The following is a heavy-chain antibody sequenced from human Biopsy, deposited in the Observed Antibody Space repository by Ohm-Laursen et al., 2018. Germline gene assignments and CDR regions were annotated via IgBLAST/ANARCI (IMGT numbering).Heavy chain of an antibody. CDR1: GDSISSYY. Sequence: SDTLSLTCPVSGDSISSYYWSWIRQPPGKGLEWIGYVYYTGSTDYSPSLQSRVTISVDTSKNHFSLRLRSVTPADTAIYYCARDRGYYSDRTVPGYFDLWGRGTLVTVSS. CDR2: VYYTGST. V-gene: IGHV4-59*01. CDR3: ARDRGYYSDRTVPGYFDL. D-gene: IGHD3-22*01. J-gene: IGHJ2*01.